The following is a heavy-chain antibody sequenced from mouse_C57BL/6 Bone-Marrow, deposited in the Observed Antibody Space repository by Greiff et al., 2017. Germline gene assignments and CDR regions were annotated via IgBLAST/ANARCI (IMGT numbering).Heavy chain of an antibody. CDR2: IDPENGDT. Sequence: EVQLQQPGAELVRPGASVKLSCTASGFNIKDDYMHWVKQRPEQGLAWIGWIDPENGDTEYASKFQGKATITADTSSNTAYLQHSSLTSEDTAVYYCTTGCYGRSFLTYWSQGTLVTVSA. CDR1: GFNIKDDY. V-gene: IGHV14-4*01. J-gene: IGHJ3*01. CDR3: TTGCYGRSFLTY. D-gene: IGHD1-1*01.